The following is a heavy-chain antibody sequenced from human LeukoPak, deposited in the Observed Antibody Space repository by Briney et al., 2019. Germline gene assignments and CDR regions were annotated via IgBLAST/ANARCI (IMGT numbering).Heavy chain of an antibody. Sequence: GGSLRLSCVASGITVSSNYMSWVRQAPGKGLEWVSVIYSGGSTYYADSVKGRFTISRDNSKNTLYLQMNSLRAEDTAVYYCAKDLIAAAGRAEYFQHWGQGTLVTVSS. CDR1: GITVSSNY. CDR3: AKDLIAAAGRAEYFQH. J-gene: IGHJ1*01. D-gene: IGHD6-13*01. CDR2: IYSGGST. V-gene: IGHV3-53*01.